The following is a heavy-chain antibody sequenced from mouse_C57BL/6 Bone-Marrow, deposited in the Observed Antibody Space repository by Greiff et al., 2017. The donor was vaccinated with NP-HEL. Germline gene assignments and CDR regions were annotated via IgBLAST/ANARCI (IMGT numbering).Heavy chain of an antibody. D-gene: IGHD1-1*01. CDR2: IYPGSGNT. CDR1: GYTFTDYY. V-gene: IGHV1-76*01. J-gene: IGHJ4*01. CDR3: ARGLITTNAMDY. Sequence: QVQLQQSGAELVRPGASVKLSCKASGYTFTDYYINWVKQRPGQGLEWIARIYPGSGNTYYNEKFKGKATLTVDTSSSTAYMQLSSLTSEDSAVYYCARGLITTNAMDYWGQGTSVTVSS.